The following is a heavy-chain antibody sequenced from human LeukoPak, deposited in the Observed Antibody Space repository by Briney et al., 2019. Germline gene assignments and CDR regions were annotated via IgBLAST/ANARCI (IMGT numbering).Heavy chain of an antibody. Sequence: GGSLTLSCAASGFTFSSYAMSWVRQPPGKGLEVVSAISGSGRSTYYADSVKGRFTISRDNSKNTLYLQMNSLRAEDTAVYYCAKSKAAAGRLNWFDPWGQGALVTVSS. J-gene: IGHJ5*02. CDR1: GFTFSSYA. V-gene: IGHV3-23*01. CDR2: ISGSGRST. CDR3: AKSKAAAGRLNWFDP. D-gene: IGHD6-13*01.